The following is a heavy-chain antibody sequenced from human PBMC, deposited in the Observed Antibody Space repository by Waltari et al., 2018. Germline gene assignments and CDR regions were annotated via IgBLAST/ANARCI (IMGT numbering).Heavy chain of an antibody. CDR1: GFTFSSYG. CDR2: CRYDGSNK. Sequence: QVQLVESGGGVVQPGGSLRLSCAASGFTFSSYGMHWVRQAPGKGLEWVAFCRYDGSNKYYADSVKGRFTISRDNSKNTLYLQMNSLRAEDTAVYYCAKAVDTAMAGGYYYYYMDVWGKGTTVTVSS. J-gene: IGHJ6*03. V-gene: IGHV3-30*02. CDR3: AKAVDTAMAGGYYYYYMDV. D-gene: IGHD5-18*01.